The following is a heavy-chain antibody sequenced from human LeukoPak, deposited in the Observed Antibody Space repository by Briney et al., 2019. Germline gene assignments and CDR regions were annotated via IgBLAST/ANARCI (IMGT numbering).Heavy chain of an antibody. CDR1: GFTFSSYG. CDR2: ISSSSNII. D-gene: IGHD3-10*01. Sequence: GGSLRLSCAATGFTFSSYGMSWVRQPPGKGLQWVSYISSSSNIIYYADSVKGRFTISRDNAKNSLFLQMNSLRAEDTAVYYCARDFAREFTIDYWGQGTLVTVSS. J-gene: IGHJ4*02. V-gene: IGHV3-48*01. CDR3: ARDFAREFTIDY.